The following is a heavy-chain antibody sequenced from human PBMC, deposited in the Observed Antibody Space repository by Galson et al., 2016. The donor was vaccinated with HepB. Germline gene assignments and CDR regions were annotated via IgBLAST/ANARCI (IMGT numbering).Heavy chain of an antibody. J-gene: IGHJ4*02. V-gene: IGHV1-69*06. D-gene: IGHD3-10*01. Sequence: SVKVSCKASGDTFGSYAISWVRQAPGQGLEWMGGIIPSFGSATYAQKFQGRATITADKSTTTAYIELNSLRPEGTAVYYYATADYSGWGSYTTFDYWGRGTRVTVSS. CDR1: GDTFGSYA. CDR2: IIPSFGSA. CDR3: ATADYSGWGSYTTFDY.